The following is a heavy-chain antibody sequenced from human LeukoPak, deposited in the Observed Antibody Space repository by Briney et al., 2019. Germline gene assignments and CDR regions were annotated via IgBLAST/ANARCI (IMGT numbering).Heavy chain of an antibody. CDR3: VRDYGGSSGAFDL. CDR2: ISSSSGDI. D-gene: IGHD4-23*01. CDR1: GFIFSSYA. Sequence: PGGSLRLSCRASGFIFSSYALNWVRRAPGQGLEWVSSISSSSGDIYYTDSVKGRFTISRDNARKSLYLQMNSLRVEDTAVYYCVRDYGGSSGAFDLWGQGTVVTVSS. V-gene: IGHV3-21*01. J-gene: IGHJ3*01.